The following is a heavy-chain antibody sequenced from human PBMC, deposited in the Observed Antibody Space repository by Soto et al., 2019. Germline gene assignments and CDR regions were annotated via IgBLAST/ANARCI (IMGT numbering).Heavy chain of an antibody. J-gene: IGHJ4*02. CDR3: ARQESITPDY. D-gene: IGHD3-10*01. Sequence: PGVSLKISCKGSGYSFISYLSSLVRQMPGKGLEWMGRIDPSDSYTNYSPSFQGHVTISADKSISTAYLQWSSLKASDTAMYYCARQESITPDYWGQGTLVTVSS. V-gene: IGHV5-10-1*01. CDR1: GYSFISYL. CDR2: IDPSDSYT.